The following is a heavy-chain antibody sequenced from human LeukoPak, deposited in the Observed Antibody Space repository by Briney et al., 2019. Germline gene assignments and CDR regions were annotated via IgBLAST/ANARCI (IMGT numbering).Heavy chain of an antibody. D-gene: IGHD3-3*01. CDR1: GGSFGGYY. V-gene: IGHV4-34*01. CDR2: INHSGST. J-gene: IGHJ5*02. Sequence: SETLSLTCAVYGGSFGGYYWSWIRQPPGKGLEWIGEINHSGSTNYNPSLKSRVTISVDTSKNQFSLKLSSVTAADTAVYYCASSSGAYYDFWSGPNWFDPWGQGTLVTVSS. CDR3: ASSSGAYYDFWSGPNWFDP.